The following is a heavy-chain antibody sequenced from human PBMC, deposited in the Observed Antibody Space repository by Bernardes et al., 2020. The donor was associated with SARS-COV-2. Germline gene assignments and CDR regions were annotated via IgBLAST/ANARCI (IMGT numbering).Heavy chain of an antibody. J-gene: IGHJ3*02. Sequence: TLYLTCTLYGGSFSVHYWSWIRQPPGKGLEWIGEINHSGSTNYNPSLKSRVTISVDTSKNQFSLKMTSVTAADTAVYYCARERRDIWGQGTLVTVS. V-gene: IGHV4-34*01. CDR3: ARERRDI. CDR1: GGSFSVHY. CDR2: INHSGST.